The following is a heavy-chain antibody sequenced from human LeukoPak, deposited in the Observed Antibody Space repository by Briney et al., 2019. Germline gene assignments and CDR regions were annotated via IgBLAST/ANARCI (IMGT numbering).Heavy chain of an antibody. CDR3: ARGGGLIGTQQAHYYYYGMDV. V-gene: IGHV3-33*01. Sequence: GRSLRLSCAASGFTFSSYGMHWVRQAPGKGLEWVTVIWYDGTNKYYVDSVKGRFTISRDNSKNTLYLQMNSLRAEDTAIYYCARGGGLIGTQQAHYYYYGMDVCGQGTTVTVSS. J-gene: IGHJ6*02. D-gene: IGHD1-14*01. CDR2: IWYDGTNK. CDR1: GFTFSSYG.